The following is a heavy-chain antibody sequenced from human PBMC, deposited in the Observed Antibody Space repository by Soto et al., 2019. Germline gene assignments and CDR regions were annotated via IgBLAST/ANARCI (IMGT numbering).Heavy chain of an antibody. J-gene: IGHJ4*02. CDR2: INHSGST. CDR1: GGSFSGYY. V-gene: IGHV4-34*01. Sequence: QVQLQQWGAGLLKPSETLSLTCAVYGGSFSGYYWSWIRQPPGKGLEWIGEINHSGSTNYNPSLKSRVTISVDTSKNQFSLKLSSVTAADTAVYYCARERGFTMVRGVIILFDYWGQGTLVTVSS. D-gene: IGHD3-10*01. CDR3: ARERGFTMVRGVIILFDY.